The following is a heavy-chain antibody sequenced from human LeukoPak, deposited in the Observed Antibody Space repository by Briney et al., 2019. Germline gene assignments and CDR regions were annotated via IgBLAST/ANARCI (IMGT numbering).Heavy chain of an antibody. Sequence: GGSLRLSCAASEFTFSSYAMTWVRQAPGKGLEWVSFIRYDGSREFYADSVKGRFTVSRDNSKRTQLLQMNSLRVEDTAVYYCAKVLGFGGDAYGMDVWGLGTTVIVSS. CDR3: AKVLGFGGDAYGMDV. J-gene: IGHJ6*02. CDR2: IRYDGSRE. D-gene: IGHD3-10*01. V-gene: IGHV3-30*02. CDR1: EFTFSSYA.